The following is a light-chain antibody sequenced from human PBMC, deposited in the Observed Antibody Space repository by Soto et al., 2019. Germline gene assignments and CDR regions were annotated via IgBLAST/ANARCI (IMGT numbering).Light chain of an antibody. Sequence: DIQMTQSPSSLSASVGDRVTITCRASQTISTYLNWYQQKPGKAPKLLIYAASTLQSGVPSRFSGSGSGTDFTLTINSLQPEDFATYYCQQSHGTPYTFGQGTKLEIK. CDR1: QTISTY. CDR3: QQSHGTPYT. J-gene: IGKJ2*01. CDR2: AAS. V-gene: IGKV1-39*01.